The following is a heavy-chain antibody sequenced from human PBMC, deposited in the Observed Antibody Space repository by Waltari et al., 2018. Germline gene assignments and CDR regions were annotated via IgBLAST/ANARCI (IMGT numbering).Heavy chain of an antibody. CDR3: ASCSRSSCYQGGFDY. V-gene: IGHV3-53*01. D-gene: IGHD2-2*01. CDR2: IYSGGST. J-gene: IGHJ4*02. CDR1: GRTVRGHD. Sequence: EVQLVESGGGLVQPGGSLRLSCVACGRTVRGHDMLRFRQAPGKGLEWVSVIYSGGSTSYADSVKGRFTISRDNSKNALYLQMSSLRAEDTAVYFCASCSRSSCYQGGFDYWGQGTLVTFTS.